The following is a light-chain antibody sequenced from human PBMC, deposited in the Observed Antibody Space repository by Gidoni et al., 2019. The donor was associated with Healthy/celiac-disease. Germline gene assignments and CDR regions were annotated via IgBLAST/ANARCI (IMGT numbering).Light chain of an antibody. CDR2: DVS. V-gene: IGLV2-11*01. Sequence: SALTQPRSVSGSPGQSVPISCTGTSNDVGGYNYFSCYQQHPGKAPKLMIYDVSKRPSGVPDRFSGSESGNTASLTISGLQAEDEADYYCCSYAGSYTWVFGGGTKLTVL. CDR1: SNDVGGYNY. J-gene: IGLJ3*02. CDR3: CSYAGSYTWV.